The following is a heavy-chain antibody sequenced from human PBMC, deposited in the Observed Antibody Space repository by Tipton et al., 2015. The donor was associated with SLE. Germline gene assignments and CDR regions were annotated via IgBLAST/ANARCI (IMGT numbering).Heavy chain of an antibody. V-gene: IGHV4-34*01. J-gene: IGHJ1*01. CDR3: AREGVIAAAGTHQRYFQH. Sequence: TLSLTCAVYGGSFSGYYWGWIRQPPGKGLEWIGSIYYSGSTYYNPSLKSRVTISVDTSKNQFSLKLSSVTAADTAVYYCAREGVIAAAGTHQRYFQHWGQGTLVTVSS. D-gene: IGHD6-13*01. CDR2: IYYSGST. CDR1: GGSFSGYY.